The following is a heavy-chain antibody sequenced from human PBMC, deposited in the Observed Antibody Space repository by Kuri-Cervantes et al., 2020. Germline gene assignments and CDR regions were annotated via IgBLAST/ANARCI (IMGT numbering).Heavy chain of an antibody. J-gene: IGHJ4*02. CDR1: GGSISSYY. CDR3: ARGGFRHVDY. D-gene: IGHD3-10*01. CDR2: IYYSGSA. Sequence: ESLKISCTVSGGSISSYYWSWIRQPPGKGLEWIGYIYYSGSANYNPSLKGRVTISVDTSKNQFSLKLSSVTAADTAVYYCARGGFRHVDYWGQGTLVTVSS. V-gene: IGHV4-59*01.